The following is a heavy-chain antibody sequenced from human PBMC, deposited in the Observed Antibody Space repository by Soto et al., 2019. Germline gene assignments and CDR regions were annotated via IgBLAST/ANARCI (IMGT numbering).Heavy chain of an antibody. CDR3: ARNPSTSWSPLYGMDV. CDR2: ISPYNGNP. CDR1: DYTFDSYG. Sequence: QGHLVQSGAEVKKPGASVKVSCKASDYTFDSYGINWVRQAPGQGLEWMGWISPYNGNPKYAQKFQGRVTMTTDTSTTTAYMELRSLRSDDTAVYYCARNPSTSWSPLYGMDVWGQGTTVTVSS. J-gene: IGHJ6*02. V-gene: IGHV1-18*01.